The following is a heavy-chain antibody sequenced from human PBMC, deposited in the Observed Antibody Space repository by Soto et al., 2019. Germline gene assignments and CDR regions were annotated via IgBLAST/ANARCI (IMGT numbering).Heavy chain of an antibody. CDR3: TSGPPMYCSSSSCYASPFDY. CDR2: INNDGSRT. D-gene: IGHD2-2*01. V-gene: IGHV3-74*03. Sequence: GGSLRLSCAASGFTFSNYWMHWVRQAPGKGLVWVSQINNDGSRTMYADSVKGRFTISRDNAKNTLYLQMNSLRAEDTAVYYCTSGPPMYCSSSSCYASPFDYWGQGTLVTVSS. CDR1: GFTFSNYW. J-gene: IGHJ4*02.